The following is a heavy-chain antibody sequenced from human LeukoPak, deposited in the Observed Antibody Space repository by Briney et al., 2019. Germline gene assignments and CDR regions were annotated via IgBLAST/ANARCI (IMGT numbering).Heavy chain of an antibody. CDR3: ARDAVAMEALDY. Sequence: ASVKVSCKASGYTFTGYYMHWVRQAPGQGLEWMGWINPNSGGTNYAQKFQGRVTMTRDTSISTAYMELGSLRSEDTAVYYCARDAVAMEALDYWGQGTLVTVSS. J-gene: IGHJ4*02. V-gene: IGHV1-2*02. D-gene: IGHD6-19*01. CDR2: INPNSGGT. CDR1: GYTFTGYY.